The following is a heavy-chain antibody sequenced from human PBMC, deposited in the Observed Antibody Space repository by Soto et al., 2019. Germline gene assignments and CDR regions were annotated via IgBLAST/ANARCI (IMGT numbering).Heavy chain of an antibody. CDR3: ARRHTSGWQTSGFDP. J-gene: IGHJ5*02. Sequence: QVQLQESGPGLVKPSETLSLTCTVSGDSVSSRNFYWAWIRQPPGKGLEWVGSIYYSGTTYENPALKSRVTMSAYTSFNQIALNLASVTATDTAVYYCARRHTSGWQTSGFDPWVQGALVIVSS. D-gene: IGHD6-19*01. CDR2: IYYSGTT. V-gene: IGHV4-39*01. CDR1: GDSVSSRNFY.